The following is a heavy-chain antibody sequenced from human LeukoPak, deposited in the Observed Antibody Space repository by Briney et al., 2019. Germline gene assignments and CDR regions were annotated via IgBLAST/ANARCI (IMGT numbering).Heavy chain of an antibody. CDR1: GFTFSSYG. CDR2: ISYDGSNK. CDR3: AKDRALHSTVVTTYAEYFHH. Sequence: GGSLRLSCAASGFTFSSYGMHWVRQAPGKGLEWVAVISYDGSNKHYADSVKGRFTVSRDNSKNTLYLQMNSLRAEDTAVYYCAKDRALHSTVVTTYAEYFHHWGQGTLVTVSS. J-gene: IGHJ1*01. D-gene: IGHD4-23*01. V-gene: IGHV3-30*18.